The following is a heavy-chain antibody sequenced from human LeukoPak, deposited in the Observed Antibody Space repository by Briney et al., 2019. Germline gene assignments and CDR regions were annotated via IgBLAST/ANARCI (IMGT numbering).Heavy chain of an antibody. CDR1: GGSFSGYY. CDR2: INHSGST. D-gene: IGHD2-2*01. Sequence: SETLSLTCSVYGGSFSGYYWSWIRQPPGKGLEWIGEINHSGSTNYNPSLKSRVTISVDTSKNQFSLKLSSVTAADTAVYYCARAIPAASYYYYCMDVWGKGTTVTVSS. CDR3: ARAIPAASYYYYCMDV. V-gene: IGHV4-34*01. J-gene: IGHJ6*03.